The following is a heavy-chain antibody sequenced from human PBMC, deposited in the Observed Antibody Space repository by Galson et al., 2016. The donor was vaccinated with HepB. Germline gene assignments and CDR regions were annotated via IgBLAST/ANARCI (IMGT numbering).Heavy chain of an antibody. CDR1: NASISSYY. D-gene: IGHD2/OR15-2a*01. Sequence: SETLSLTCTVSNASISSYYWSWVRQPPGKGLEWIGYIYYSGSTNYNSSLNSRVTISIDTSKNQFSLNLSSLTAADTAVYYCARLKGLLLPQYYYYYGMDAWGQGSTVTVSS. CDR2: IYYSGST. J-gene: IGHJ6*02. V-gene: IGHV4-59*01. CDR3: ARLKGLLLPQYYYYYGMDA.